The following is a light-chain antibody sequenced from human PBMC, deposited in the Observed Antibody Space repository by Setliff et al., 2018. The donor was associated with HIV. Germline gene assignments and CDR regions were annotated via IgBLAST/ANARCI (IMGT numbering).Light chain of an antibody. Sequence: QSVLTQAPSVSAAPGQKITISCSGSISNIGNNYVSWYQHLPGTAPKLLIYDNNKRISGIPDRFSGAKSGASATLAITGLQTGDEAEYYCGTWDSSLSAGVFGPGTKVTVL. CDR3: GTWDSSLSAGV. J-gene: IGLJ1*01. V-gene: IGLV1-51*01. CDR2: DNN. CDR1: ISNIGNNY.